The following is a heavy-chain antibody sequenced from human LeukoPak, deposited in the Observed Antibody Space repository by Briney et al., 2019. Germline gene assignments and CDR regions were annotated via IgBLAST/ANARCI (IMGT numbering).Heavy chain of an antibody. CDR2: IIPIFGTA. D-gene: IGHD3-22*01. CDR3: ARDLRHYYDSSCLNWFEP. CDR1: GGTFSRNA. V-gene: IGHV1-69*13. J-gene: IGHJ5*02. Sequence: SVKVSCKASGGTFSRNAISCVPQSPGQGLEWMGGIIPIFGTANYAQQFQGRPTITADESTSTAYMELSSLRYTDTAVSYCARDLRHYYDSSCLNWFEPWGQGTVVTVSS.